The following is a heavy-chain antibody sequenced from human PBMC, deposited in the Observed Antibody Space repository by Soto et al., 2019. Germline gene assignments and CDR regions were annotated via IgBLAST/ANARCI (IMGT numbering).Heavy chain of an antibody. D-gene: IGHD2-2*01. Sequence: GESLKISCKGFGYSFTNHWIGWVRQMPGKGLEWMGVIYPTDSDTKYSPSFQGQVTISADRSIGTAYLQWSSLKASDTALYHCARGSCSTTTCYFDYWAQGTLVTVSS. J-gene: IGHJ4*02. CDR1: GYSFTNHW. CDR2: IYPTDSDT. V-gene: IGHV5-51*01. CDR3: ARGSCSTTTCYFDY.